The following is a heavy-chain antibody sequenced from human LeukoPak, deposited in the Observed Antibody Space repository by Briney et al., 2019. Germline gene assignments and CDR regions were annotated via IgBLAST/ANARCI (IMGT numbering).Heavy chain of an antibody. Sequence: SETLSLTCAVYGGSFSGYYWSWIRQPPGKGLEWIGEINHSGSTNYNPSLKSRITISVDTSKNQFSLKLSSVTAADTAVYYCAGSGYSGYDLNYWGQGTLVTVSS. J-gene: IGHJ4*02. D-gene: IGHD5-12*01. V-gene: IGHV4-34*01. CDR2: INHSGST. CDR3: AGSGYSGYDLNY. CDR1: GGSFSGYY.